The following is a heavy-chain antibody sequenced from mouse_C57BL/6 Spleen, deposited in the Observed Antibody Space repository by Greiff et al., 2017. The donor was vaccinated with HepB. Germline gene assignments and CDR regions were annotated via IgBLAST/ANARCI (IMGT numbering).Heavy chain of an antibody. Sequence: VQLKQPGAELVKPGASVKLSCKASGYTFTSYWMQWVKQRPGQGLEWIGEIDPSDSYTNYNQKFKGKATLTVDTSSSTAYMQLSSLTSEDSAVYYCARGSYGSSYTYFDVWGTGTTVTVSS. CDR1: GYTFTSYW. CDR3: ARGSYGSSYTYFDV. CDR2: IDPSDSYT. J-gene: IGHJ1*03. V-gene: IGHV1-50*01. D-gene: IGHD1-1*01.